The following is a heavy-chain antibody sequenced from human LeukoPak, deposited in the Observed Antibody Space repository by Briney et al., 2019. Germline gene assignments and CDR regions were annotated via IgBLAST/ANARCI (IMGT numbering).Heavy chain of an antibody. CDR1: GFTFSGSA. Sequence: GGSLKLSCAASGFTFSGSAMHWVRQASGKGLEWVGRIRSKANNYATTYAASVKGRFTISRDDSENTAFLQINSLKTEDTAVYHCTTSPGGAAAGTYVWGQGTLVTVSS. V-gene: IGHV3-73*01. CDR2: IRSKANNYAT. D-gene: IGHD6-13*01. J-gene: IGHJ4*02. CDR3: TTSPGGAAAGTYV.